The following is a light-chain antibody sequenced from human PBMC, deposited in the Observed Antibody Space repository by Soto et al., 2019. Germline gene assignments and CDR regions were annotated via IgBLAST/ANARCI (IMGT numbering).Light chain of an antibody. CDR3: QSYDSSLTNAV. V-gene: IGLV1-44*01. CDR2: TDN. Sequence: QCVLTQPPSACGTPGQRVTISCSGGSSNIGINTVNWYQQLPGTAPKVLIYTDNERPSGVPDRFSGSKSGTSVSLAITGLRGEDEADYHCQSYDSSLTNAVFGGGTKLTV. J-gene: IGLJ2*01. CDR1: SSNIGINT.